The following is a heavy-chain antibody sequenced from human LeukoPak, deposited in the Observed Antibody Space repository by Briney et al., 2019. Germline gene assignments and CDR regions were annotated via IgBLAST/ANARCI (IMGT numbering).Heavy chain of an antibody. D-gene: IGHD3-10*01. CDR1: GYSISSGYY. Sequence: PSETLSLTCTVSGYSISSGYYWGWIRQPPGKGLEWIGSIYHSGSTYYNPSLKSRVTISVDTSKNQFSLKLSSVTAADTAVYYCARVVQLLWFGELSGMDVWGQGTTVTVSS. V-gene: IGHV4-38-2*02. J-gene: IGHJ6*02. CDR3: ARVVQLLWFGELSGMDV. CDR2: IYHSGST.